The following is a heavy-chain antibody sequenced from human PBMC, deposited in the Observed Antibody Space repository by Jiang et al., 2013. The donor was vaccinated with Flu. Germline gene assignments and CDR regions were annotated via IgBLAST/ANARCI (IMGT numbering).Heavy chain of an antibody. CDR3: ARVERRPSSSWFDYCAMDV. J-gene: IGHJ6*02. CDR2: INTNTGNP. Sequence: SVKVSCKASGYTFTSYAMNWVRQAPGQGLEWMGWINTNTGNPTYAQGFTGRFVFSLDTSVSTAYLQISSLKAEDTAVYYCARVERRPSSSWFDYCAMDVWGQGTTVT. V-gene: IGHV7-4-1*02. CDR1: GYTFTSYA. D-gene: IGHD6-13*01.